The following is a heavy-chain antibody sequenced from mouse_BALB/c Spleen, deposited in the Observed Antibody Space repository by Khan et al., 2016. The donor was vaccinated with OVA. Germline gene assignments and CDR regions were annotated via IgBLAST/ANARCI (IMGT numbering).Heavy chain of an antibody. Sequence: QVQLKQSGPELKKPGETVKISCKASGHTFTKYGMNWVKQAPGKGLKWMGWINTYTGEPTYADDFNGRFAFSLETSASTAYLQINNLKNEDTATYFCARPPYVSYVMDNGGQGTSVTVSS. J-gene: IGHJ4*01. D-gene: IGHD1-1*01. CDR1: GHTFTKYG. CDR3: ARPPYVSYVMDN. V-gene: IGHV9-3-1*01. CDR2: INTYTGEP.